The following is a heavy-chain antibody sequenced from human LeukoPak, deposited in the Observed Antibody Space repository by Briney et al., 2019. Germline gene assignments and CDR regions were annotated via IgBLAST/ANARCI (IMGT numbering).Heavy chain of an antibody. V-gene: IGHV3-30-3*01. CDR3: ARDSRVYSYGPFDY. D-gene: IGHD5-18*01. CDR1: GFTFSSYA. Sequence: GGSLRLSCAASGFTFSSYAMHWVRQAPGKGLEWVAVISYDGSNKYYADSVKGRFTISRDNSKNTLYLQMNSLRAEDTAVYYCARDSRVYSYGPFDYWGQGTLVTVSS. CDR2: ISYDGSNK. J-gene: IGHJ4*02.